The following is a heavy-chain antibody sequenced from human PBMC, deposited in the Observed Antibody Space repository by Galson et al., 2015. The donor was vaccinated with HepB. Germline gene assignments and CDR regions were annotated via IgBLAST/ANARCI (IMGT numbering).Heavy chain of an antibody. J-gene: IGHJ4*02. V-gene: IGHV3-30*18. CDR3: AKDQGRAAAEYYFDY. CDR1: GFTFSDYG. CDR2: ISYDGTNK. Sequence: SLRLSCAASGFTFSDYGMHWVRQAPGKGLEWVAVISYDGTNKYYADSVKGRFTISRGNSKNTLFLQMNSLRAEDTAVYYCAKDQGRAAAEYYFDYWGQGTLVTVSS. D-gene: IGHD6-13*01.